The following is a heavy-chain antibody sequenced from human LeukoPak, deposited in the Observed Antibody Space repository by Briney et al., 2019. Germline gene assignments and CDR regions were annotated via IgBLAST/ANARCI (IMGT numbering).Heavy chain of an antibody. CDR3: AKDRERVVDY. CDR2: IPYDGSNK. D-gene: IGHD1-1*01. CDR1: GFTFSSYG. J-gene: IGHJ4*02. V-gene: IGHV3-30*18. Sequence: GGSLRLSCAASGFTFSSYGMHWVRQAPGKGLEWVAVIPYDGSNKYYADSVKGRFTISRDDSKNTLYLQMNSLRAEDTAVYYCAKDRERVVDYWGQGTLVTVSS.